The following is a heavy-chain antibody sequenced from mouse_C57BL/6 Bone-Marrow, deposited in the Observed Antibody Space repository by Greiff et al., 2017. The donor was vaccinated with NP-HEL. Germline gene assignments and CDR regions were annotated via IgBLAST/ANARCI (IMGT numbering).Heavy chain of an antibody. CDR1: GFTFSSYA. J-gene: IGHJ4*01. V-gene: IGHV5-9-1*02. D-gene: IGHD1-1*01. CDR3: TSDRSVYAYDMDD. Sequence: EVKLVESGEGLVKPGGSLKLSCAASGFTFSSYAMSWVRQTPEKRLEWVAYISSGGDYIYYADTVKGRFTISRDNARNTLYLQMSSLKSEDTAMYYCTSDRSVYAYDMDDWGQGTSVTVSS. CDR2: ISSGGDYI.